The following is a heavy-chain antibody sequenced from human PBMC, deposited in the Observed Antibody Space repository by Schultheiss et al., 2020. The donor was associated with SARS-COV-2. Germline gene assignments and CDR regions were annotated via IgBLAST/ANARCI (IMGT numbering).Heavy chain of an antibody. CDR3: AKMGSYSTTYYFDY. CDR1: GFTFSSYG. Sequence: GGSLRLSCAASGFTFSSYGMHWVRQAPGKGLEWVSAISGSGGSTYYADSVKGRFTISRDNSKNTLYLQMNSLRAEDTAVYYCAKMGSYSTTYYFDYWGQGTLVTVSS. D-gene: IGHD1-26*01. J-gene: IGHJ4*02. V-gene: IGHV3-23*01. CDR2: ISGSGGST.